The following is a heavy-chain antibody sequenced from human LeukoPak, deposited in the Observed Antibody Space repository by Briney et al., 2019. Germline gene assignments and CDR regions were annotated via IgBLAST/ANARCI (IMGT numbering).Heavy chain of an antibody. CDR1: GFTFSSYS. D-gene: IGHD3-22*01. CDR3: ARDFDSSGYYYYYYMDV. J-gene: IGHJ6*03. V-gene: IGHV3-21*01. Sequence: GGSLRLSCAASGFTFSSYSMNWVRQAPGKGLEWVSSISSSSSYIYYADSVKGRFTISRDNAKNSLYLQMNSLRAEDTAVYYCARDFDSSGYYYYYYMDVWGKGTTVTVSS. CDR2: ISSSSSYI.